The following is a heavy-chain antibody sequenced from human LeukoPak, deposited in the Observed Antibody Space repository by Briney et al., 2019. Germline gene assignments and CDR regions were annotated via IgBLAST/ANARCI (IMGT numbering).Heavy chain of an antibody. D-gene: IGHD3-16*01. CDR1: GGSISSDRFY. Sequence: SETLSPTCTVSGGSISSDRFYWTWVRQPAGKGLEWIGRIRSSNTNYNPSLKSRVSISLDTSTNQFSLKLSSLTAADTAVYYCARVPDWTYVPDYWGQGTLVTVSS. CDR2: IRSSNT. CDR3: ARVPDWTYVPDY. J-gene: IGHJ4*02. V-gene: IGHV4-61*02.